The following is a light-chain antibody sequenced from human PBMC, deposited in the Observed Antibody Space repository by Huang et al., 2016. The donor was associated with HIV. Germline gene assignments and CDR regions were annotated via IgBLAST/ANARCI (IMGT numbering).Light chain of an antibody. J-gene: IGKJ4*01. V-gene: IGKV1-33*01. CDR2: DAS. CDR1: QDITNY. Sequence: DIQMTQSPSSLSASVGDRVTITCHASQDITNYFNWYQHKPGNAPKLLIYDASSLEAGVPSRFRGSGSGTDFSLTIDSLQPEDVATYYCQQYDSLVTFGGGTKVEIK. CDR3: QQYDSLVT.